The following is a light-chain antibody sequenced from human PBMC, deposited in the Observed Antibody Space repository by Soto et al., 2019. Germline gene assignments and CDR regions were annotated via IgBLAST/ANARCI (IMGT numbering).Light chain of an antibody. CDR1: QDVSGY. V-gene: IGKV1-8*01. CDR3: QQYSSHAT. CDR2: AAS. J-gene: IGKJ1*01. Sequence: AIRMTQSPSSLSASIGYRVTITCRASQDVSGYVAWYQQKPGKPPRLLIYAASTLQTGVPSRFSGSGSGTDFTLTITCLQSEDYATYYCQQYSSHATFGQGTRVEIK.